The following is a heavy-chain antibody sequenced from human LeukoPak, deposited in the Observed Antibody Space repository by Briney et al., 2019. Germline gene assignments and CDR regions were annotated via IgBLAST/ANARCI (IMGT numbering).Heavy chain of an antibody. CDR1: GFTFLDYC. CDR3: VRSGYCRGGSCPHNWFDP. D-gene: IGHD2-15*01. CDR2: INWIGGST. J-gene: IGHJ5*02. V-gene: IGHV3-20*01. Sequence: GGALRVSCAASGFTFLDYCLSWVRPAPGRGVEWVSWINWIGGSTGYADSLKGRSTISRDNAKNSLYLQMNRLRAEDTDLYDCVRSGYCRGGSCPHNWFDPWGQGTLVTVSS.